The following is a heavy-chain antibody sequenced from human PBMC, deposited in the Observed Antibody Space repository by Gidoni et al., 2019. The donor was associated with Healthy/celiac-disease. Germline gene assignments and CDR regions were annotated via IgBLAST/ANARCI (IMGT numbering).Heavy chain of an antibody. CDR1: GGSISSGGYS. J-gene: IGHJ3*02. V-gene: IGHV4-31*03. Sequence: QVQLQESGPGLVKPSQTLSLTCPVSGGSISSGGYSWSWISQHPGKGLEWIGYIYYIGSTYYNPSLKSRVTISVDTSKNQFSLKLSSVTAADTAVYYCARASRGDIVVVVAAYAFDIWGQGTMVTVSS. D-gene: IGHD2-15*01. CDR2: IYYIGST. CDR3: ARASRGDIVVVVAAYAFDI.